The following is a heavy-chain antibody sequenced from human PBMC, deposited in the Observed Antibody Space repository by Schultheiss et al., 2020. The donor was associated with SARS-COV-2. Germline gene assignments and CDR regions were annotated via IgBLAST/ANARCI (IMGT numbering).Heavy chain of an antibody. CDR3: ARTSLIAAVEMDY. J-gene: IGHJ4*02. Sequence: GGSLRLSCAASGFTVSSNYMSWVRQAPGKGLEWVSVIYSGGSTYYADSVKGRFTISRDNAKNSLYLQMNSLRDEDTAMYYCARTSLIAAVEMDYWGQGTLVTVSS. V-gene: IGHV3-66*01. CDR2: IYSGGST. CDR1: GFTVSSNY. D-gene: IGHD5-12*01.